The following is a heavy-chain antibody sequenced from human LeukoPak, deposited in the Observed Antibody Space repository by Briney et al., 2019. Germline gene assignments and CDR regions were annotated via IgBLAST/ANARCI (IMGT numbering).Heavy chain of an antibody. CDR3: ARGRCSSTSCYHYYYMDV. V-gene: IGHV4-34*01. CDR1: GGSFSGYY. J-gene: IGHJ6*03. CDR2: INHSGST. D-gene: IGHD2-2*01. Sequence: PSETLSLTCAVYGGSFSGYYWSWIRQPPGKGLEWIGEINHSGSTNYNPSLKSRVTISVDTSKNQFSLKLSSVTAADTAVYYCARGRCSSTSCYHYYYMDVWGKGTTVTVSS.